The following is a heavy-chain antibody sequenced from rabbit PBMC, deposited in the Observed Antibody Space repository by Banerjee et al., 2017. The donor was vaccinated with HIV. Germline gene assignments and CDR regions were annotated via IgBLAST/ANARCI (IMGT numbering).Heavy chain of an antibody. CDR2: IYAAKGST. J-gene: IGHJ4*01. CDR1: GFDFSSYY. V-gene: IGHV1S7*01. D-gene: IGHD3-1*01. Sequence: QLVESGGGLVQPGGSLKLSCKASGFDFSSYYMSWVRQAPGKGLEWIGIIYAAKGSTYYASWVNGRFTISSDNAQNTVDLQMNSLTAADTATYFCARLGGVWRPFNLWGPGTLVTVS. CDR3: ARLGGVWRPFNL.